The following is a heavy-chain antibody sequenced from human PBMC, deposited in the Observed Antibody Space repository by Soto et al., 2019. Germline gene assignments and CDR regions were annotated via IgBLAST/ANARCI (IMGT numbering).Heavy chain of an antibody. V-gene: IGHV4-59*01. D-gene: IGHD3-22*01. CDR3: ARDRYYYDSSGYYYYGMDV. Sequence: PAETLSLTCTVSGGAITSYYWKWIRQPPGKGLEWIGYIYYSGSTNYNPSLKSRVTISVDTSKNQFSLKLSSVTAADTAVYYCARDRYYYDSSGYYYYGMDVWGQGTTVTVSS. J-gene: IGHJ6*02. CDR1: GGAITSYY. CDR2: IYYSGST.